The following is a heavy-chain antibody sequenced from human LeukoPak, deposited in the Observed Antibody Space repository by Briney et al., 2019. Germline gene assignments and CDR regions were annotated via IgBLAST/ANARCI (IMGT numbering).Heavy chain of an antibody. CDR2: ISGSGGST. CDR1: GFTFSSYA. Sequence: PGGSLRLSCAASGFTFSSYAMSWVRQAPGKGLEWVSAISGSGGSTYYADSVKGRFTISRDNSKNTLYLQMNSLRAEDTAVYYCAKRQQLVHPYYYGMDVWGQGTTVTVSS. J-gene: IGHJ6*02. V-gene: IGHV3-23*01. D-gene: IGHD6-13*01. CDR3: AKRQQLVHPYYYGMDV.